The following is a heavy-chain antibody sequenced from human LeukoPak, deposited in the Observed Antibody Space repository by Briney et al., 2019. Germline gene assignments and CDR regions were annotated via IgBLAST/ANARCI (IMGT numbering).Heavy chain of an antibody. CDR2: IIPILGIA. D-gene: IGHD1-26*01. V-gene: IGHV1-69*04. J-gene: IGHJ3*02. CDR1: GGTFSSYA. Sequence: ASVKVSCKASGGTFSSYAISWVRQAPGQGLEWMGRIIPILGIANYAQKFQGRVTMTRDTSTSTVYLELSSLTSEDTAVYFCARDPANGRPDAYDIWGQGTRVTVSS. CDR3: ARDPANGRPDAYDI.